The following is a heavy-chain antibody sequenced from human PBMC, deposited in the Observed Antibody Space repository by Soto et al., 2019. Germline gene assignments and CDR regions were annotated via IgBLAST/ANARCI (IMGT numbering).Heavy chain of an antibody. V-gene: IGHV1-69*01. Sequence: QVQLVQSGSEVKKPGSSVKVSCKSSGGTFSTYAISWVRQAPGQGLEWMGGTIPIFDTANYAQKFQGRVTITADESTTTAYMELISLRSEDTAVYYCARDEMVVATGSRTWHHYYGMDVWCHGTTVTVSS. D-gene: IGHD2-15*01. CDR3: ARDEMVVATGSRTWHHYYGMDV. CDR1: GGTFSTYA. J-gene: IGHJ6*02. CDR2: TIPIFDTA.